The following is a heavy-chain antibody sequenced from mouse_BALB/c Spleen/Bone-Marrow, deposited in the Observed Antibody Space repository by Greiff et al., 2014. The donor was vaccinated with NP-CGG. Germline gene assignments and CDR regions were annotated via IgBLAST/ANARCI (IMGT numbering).Heavy chain of an antibody. CDR2: INPSNGRT. J-gene: IGHJ1*01. CDR1: GYTFTSYW. Sequence: QVQLQQSGAELVKPGASVKLSCKASGYTFTSYWMHWVKQRPGQGLEWIGEINPSNGRTNYNEKFKSKATLTVDKSSSTAYMQLSILTSEDSAVYYCARWNYYGSLYWYFDVWGAGTTVTVSS. CDR3: ARWNYYGSLYWYFDV. D-gene: IGHD1-1*01. V-gene: IGHV1S81*02.